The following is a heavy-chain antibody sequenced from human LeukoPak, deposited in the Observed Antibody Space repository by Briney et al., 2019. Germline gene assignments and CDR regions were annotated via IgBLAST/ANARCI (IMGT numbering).Heavy chain of an antibody. CDR3: AKDPEVKRGSFVRRLPSPAFDY. D-gene: IGHD3-16*01. V-gene: IGHV3-30*18. Sequence: PGGSLRLSCAASGFTFSSYGMHWVRQAPGKGLEWVAVISYDGSNKYYADSVKGRFTISRDNSKNTLYLQMNSLRAEDTAVYYCAKDPEVKRGSFVRRLPSPAFDYWGQGTLVTVSS. J-gene: IGHJ4*02. CDR2: ISYDGSNK. CDR1: GFTFSSYG.